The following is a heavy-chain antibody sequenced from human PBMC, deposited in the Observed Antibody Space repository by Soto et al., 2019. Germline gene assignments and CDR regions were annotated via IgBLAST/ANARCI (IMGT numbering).Heavy chain of an antibody. CDR1: GYTFISYG. CDR2: ISAYSGDT. Sequence: QVQLVQSGAEVKKPGASVKVSCKASGYTFISYGISWVRQAPGQGLEWMGWISAYSGDTIYAQKFQGRVTLTTDTSTSTGYMELRSLRSDDTAVYFCAKEGRGLAAADNWLDPWGQGTLVIVSS. V-gene: IGHV1-18*01. J-gene: IGHJ5*02. D-gene: IGHD6-13*01. CDR3: AKEGRGLAAADNWLDP.